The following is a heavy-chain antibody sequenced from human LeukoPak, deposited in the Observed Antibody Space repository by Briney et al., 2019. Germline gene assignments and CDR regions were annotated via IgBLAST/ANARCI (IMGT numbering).Heavy chain of an antibody. D-gene: IGHD2-21*02. CDR3: ARRGVVTATSFDAMDV. Sequence: PSETLSLSCTVSGGSISSYYWSWIRQPPGKGQEWIGYIYYTGSTNYSPSLKSRVTISVDTSKTQFSLRLSSVTTADTAVYYCARRGVVTATSFDAMDVWGNGTTVTVSS. CDR1: GGSISSYY. V-gene: IGHV4-59*01. CDR2: IYYTGST. J-gene: IGHJ6*03.